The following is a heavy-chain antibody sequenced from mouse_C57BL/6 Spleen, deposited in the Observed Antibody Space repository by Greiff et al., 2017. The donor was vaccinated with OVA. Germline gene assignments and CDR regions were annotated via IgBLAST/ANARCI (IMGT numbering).Heavy chain of an antibody. Sequence: QVQLKQPGAELVKPGASVKLSCKASGYTFTSYWMQWVKQRPGQGLEWIGEIDPSDSYTNYNQKFKGKATVTVDTSSSTAYMQLSSLTSEDSAVYYCARSTMVTTYYFDYWGQGTTLTVSS. CDR1: GYTFTSYW. J-gene: IGHJ2*01. CDR2: IDPSDSYT. D-gene: IGHD2-1*01. CDR3: ARSTMVTTYYFDY. V-gene: IGHV1-50*01.